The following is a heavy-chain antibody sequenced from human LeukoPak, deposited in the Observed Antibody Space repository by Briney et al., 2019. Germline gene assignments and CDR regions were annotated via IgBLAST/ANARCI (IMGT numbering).Heavy chain of an antibody. CDR1: GFIFSSYW. J-gene: IGHJ5*02. V-gene: IGHV3-7*03. Sequence: GGSLRLSCAASGFIFSSYWMSWVRQAPGKGLEWVANIKQDGSEKYYVDSVKGRFTISRDNAKNSLYLQMNSLRAEDTAVYYCARDLGSGWYAHWGQGTLVTVSS. D-gene: IGHD6-19*01. CDR3: ARDLGSGWYAH. CDR2: IKQDGSEK.